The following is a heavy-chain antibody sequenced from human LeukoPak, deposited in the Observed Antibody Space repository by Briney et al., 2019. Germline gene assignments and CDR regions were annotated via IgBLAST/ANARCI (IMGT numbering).Heavy chain of an antibody. Sequence: GGSLRLSCAASGFTFDDYAMHWVRQAPGKGLEWVSGISWNNNSIGYADSVKGRFTISRDNAKNSLYLQMNSLRAEDTALYCCAKDIAYGDYYFDYWGQGTLVTVSS. CDR1: GFTFDDYA. J-gene: IGHJ4*02. D-gene: IGHD4-17*01. CDR3: AKDIAYGDYYFDY. CDR2: ISWNNNSI. V-gene: IGHV3-9*01.